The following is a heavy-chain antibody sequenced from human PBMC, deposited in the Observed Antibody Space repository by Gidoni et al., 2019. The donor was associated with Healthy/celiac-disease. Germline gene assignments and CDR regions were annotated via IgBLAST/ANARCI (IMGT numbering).Heavy chain of an antibody. CDR3: ARDAEIKYYDFWSGRRRGAFDI. V-gene: IGHV4-34*01. J-gene: IGHJ3*02. Sequence: QVQLQQWGAGLLKPSETLSLTCAVYGGSFSGYYWRWIRQPPGKGLEWIGEINHSGSTNYNPSLKSRVTISVDTSKNQFSLKLSSVTAADTAVYYCARDAEIKYYDFWSGRRRGAFDIWGQGTMVTVSS. CDR2: INHSGST. CDR1: GGSFSGYY. D-gene: IGHD3-3*01.